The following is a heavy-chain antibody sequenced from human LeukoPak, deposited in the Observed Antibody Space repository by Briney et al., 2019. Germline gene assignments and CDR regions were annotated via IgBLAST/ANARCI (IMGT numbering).Heavy chain of an antibody. CDR1: GYTFTSYY. J-gene: IGHJ6*02. CDR2: INPSGGST. Sequence: ASVKVSCKASGYTFTSYYMHWARQAPGQGLEWMGIINPSGGSTSYAQKFQGRVTMTTDTSTSTAYMELRSLRSDDTAVYYCARVRTGYCSSTSCYYYYGMDVWGQGTTVTVSS. V-gene: IGHV1-46*01. D-gene: IGHD2-2*01. CDR3: ARVRTGYCSSTSCYYYYGMDV.